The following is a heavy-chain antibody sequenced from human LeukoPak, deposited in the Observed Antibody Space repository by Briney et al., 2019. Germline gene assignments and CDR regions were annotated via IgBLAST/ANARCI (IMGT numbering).Heavy chain of an antibody. CDR3: ARDIVSGSGSLDY. V-gene: IGHV3-74*01. CDR2: VKSDGSNP. Sequence: GGSLRLSCAASRFSFSNYWMHWVRQAPGKGLAWVSRVKSDGSNPSYADSVKGRFTISRDNAENMLYLQMNTLGAEDTAVYYCARDIVSGSGSLDYWGQGTLVTASS. J-gene: IGHJ4*02. CDR1: RFSFSNYW. D-gene: IGHD3-10*01.